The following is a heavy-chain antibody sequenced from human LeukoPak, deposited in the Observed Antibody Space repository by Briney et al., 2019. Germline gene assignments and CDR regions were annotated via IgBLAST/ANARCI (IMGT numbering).Heavy chain of an antibody. CDR3: ARDSDPPDAEMATPDAFDI. CDR1: GGSISSGGYY. Sequence: TSQTLSLTCTVSGGSISSGGYYWSWIRQHPGKGLEWIGYIYYSGSTYYNPSLKSRVTISVDTSKNQFSLKLSSVTAADTAVYYCARDSDPPDAEMATPDAFDIWGQGTMVTVSS. V-gene: IGHV4-31*03. CDR2: IYYSGST. D-gene: IGHD5-24*01. J-gene: IGHJ3*02.